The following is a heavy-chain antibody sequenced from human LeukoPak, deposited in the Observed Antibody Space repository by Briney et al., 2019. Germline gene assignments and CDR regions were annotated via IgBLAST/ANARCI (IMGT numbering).Heavy chain of an antibody. CDR3: ARDAPGSNWFDP. CDR2: IYYSGST. Sequence: SETLSLTCTVSGVSISSYYWSWIRQPPGKGLEWIGYIYYSGSTNYNPSLKSRVTISVDTSKNQFSLKLSSVTAADTAVYYCARDAPGSNWFDPWGQGTLVTVSS. V-gene: IGHV4-59*01. J-gene: IGHJ5*02. CDR1: GVSISSYY.